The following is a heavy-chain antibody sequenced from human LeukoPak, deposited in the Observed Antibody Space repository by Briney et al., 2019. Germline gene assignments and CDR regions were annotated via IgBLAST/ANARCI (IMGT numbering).Heavy chain of an antibody. CDR1: GFTFSSYW. J-gene: IGHJ6*03. V-gene: IGHV3-7*03. Sequence: PGGSLRLSCAASGFTFSSYWMSWVRQAPGKGLEWVANIKQDGSEKYYVDSVKGRFTISRDNAKNSLYLQMNSLRAEDMALYYCAKDRAAAALYYMDVWGKGTTVIVSS. CDR3: AKDRAAAALYYMDV. D-gene: IGHD6-13*01. CDR2: IKQDGSEK.